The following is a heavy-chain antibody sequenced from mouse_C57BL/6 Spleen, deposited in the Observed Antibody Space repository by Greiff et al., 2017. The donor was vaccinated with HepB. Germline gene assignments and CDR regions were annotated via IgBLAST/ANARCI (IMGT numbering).Heavy chain of an antibody. J-gene: IGHJ3*01. D-gene: IGHD1-1*01. CDR3: ARCYGSSSAWFAY. CDR2: IHPNSGST. V-gene: IGHV1-64*01. Sequence: VKLQQPGAELVKPGASVKLSCKASGYTFTSYWMHWVKQRPGQGLEWIGMIHPNSGSTNYNEKFKSKATLTVDKSSSTAYMQLSSLTSEDSAVYYCARCYGSSSAWFAYWGQGTLVTVSA. CDR1: GYTFTSYW.